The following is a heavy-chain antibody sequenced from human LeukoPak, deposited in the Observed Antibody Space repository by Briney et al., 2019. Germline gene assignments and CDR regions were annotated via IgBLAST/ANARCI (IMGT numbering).Heavy chain of an antibody. CDR2: ISSNGDTT. CDR3: ARSVPAAMSAFDI. J-gene: IGHJ3*02. V-gene: IGHV3-64*01. D-gene: IGHD2-2*01. CDR1: GFIFSSYT. Sequence: GGSLRLSCSASGFIFSSYTMQWVRHAPGKGLEYVSAISSNGDTTYYATSVKGRFTISRDNSKDTSYLQVGSLRAEDTAVYYCARSVPAAMSAFDIWGQGIMVTVSS.